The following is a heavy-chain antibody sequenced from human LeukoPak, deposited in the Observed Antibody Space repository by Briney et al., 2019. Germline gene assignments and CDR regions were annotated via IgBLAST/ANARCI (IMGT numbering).Heavy chain of an antibody. CDR1: GFTFDDYA. CDR3: ARAYGYYSYYGMDV. Sequence: GGSLRLSCAASGFTFDDYAMHWVRQAPGKGLEWVSRINSDGISTSYADSVKGRFTISRDNAKNTLYLQMNSLRAEDTAVYYCARAYGYYSYYGMDVWGQGTTVTVSS. D-gene: IGHD3-16*01. V-gene: IGHV3-74*01. CDR2: INSDGIST. J-gene: IGHJ6*02.